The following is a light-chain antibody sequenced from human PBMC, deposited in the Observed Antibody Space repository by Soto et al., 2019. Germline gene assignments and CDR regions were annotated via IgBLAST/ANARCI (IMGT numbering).Light chain of an antibody. CDR2: DAS. J-gene: IGKJ5*01. CDR1: QSVSSY. V-gene: IGKV3-11*01. CDR3: QQRSNWPIT. Sequence: EIVLTQSPATPPLSPGERATLSCRASQSVSSYLAWYQQKPGQAPRLLIYDASNRATGIPARCSGSGFGTDFTLTISSPEPEDFAVYYCQQRSNWPITFGQGTRLEIK.